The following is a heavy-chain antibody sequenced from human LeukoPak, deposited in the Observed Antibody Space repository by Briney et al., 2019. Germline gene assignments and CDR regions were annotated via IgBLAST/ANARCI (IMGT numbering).Heavy chain of an antibody. CDR1: GFTFSSFW. D-gene: IGHD6-6*01. CDR3: AKDGGYSSSSTSAFDI. V-gene: IGHV3-7*03. CDR2: IKQDGSEK. J-gene: IGHJ3*02. Sequence: PAGGSLRLSCAASGFTFSSFWMSWVRQAPGKGLEWVANIKQDGSEKYYVGSVKGRFTISRDNSKNTLYLQMNSLRAEDTAVYYCAKDGGYSSSSTSAFDIWGQGTMVTVSS.